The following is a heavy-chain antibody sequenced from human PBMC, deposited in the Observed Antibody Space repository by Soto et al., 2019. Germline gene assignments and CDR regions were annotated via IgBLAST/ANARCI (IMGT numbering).Heavy chain of an antibody. J-gene: IGHJ4*02. CDR1: GFTFSSYS. Sequence: HPGGSLRLSCAASGFTFSSYSMNWVRQAPGKGLEWVSYISSSSSTIYYAETLKSRITINPDTSKNQFSLQLNSVTPEDTAVYYCTRGSGSYYNWGQGTLVTVSS. D-gene: IGHD3-10*01. CDR3: TRGSGSYYN. CDR2: ISSSSSTI. V-gene: IGHV3-48*01.